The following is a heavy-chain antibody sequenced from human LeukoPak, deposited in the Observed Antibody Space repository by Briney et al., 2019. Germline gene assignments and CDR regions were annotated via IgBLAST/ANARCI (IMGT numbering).Heavy chain of an antibody. Sequence: PGGSLRLSCATSGFTFSDYYMNWIRQAPGKGLEWVSYISSSGSTIYYADSVKGRFTISRDNAKNSLYLQMNSLRAEDTAVYYCARAYSSSSGFYYYYYMDVWGKGTTVTVSS. V-gene: IGHV3-11*04. D-gene: IGHD6-6*01. J-gene: IGHJ6*03. CDR1: GFTFSDYY. CDR3: ARAYSSSSGFYYYYYMDV. CDR2: ISSSGSTI.